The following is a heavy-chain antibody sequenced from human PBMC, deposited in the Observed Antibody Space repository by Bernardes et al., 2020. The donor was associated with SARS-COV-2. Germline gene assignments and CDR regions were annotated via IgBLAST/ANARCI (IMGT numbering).Heavy chain of an antibody. Sequence: SESLSLTCTVSGGSISSISYYWGWLLQPPGKGLEWIGSIYYSGSTYYNPSLKSRVTISVDTSKNQFSLKLSSVTAADTAVYYCRRQTAARSRWFDPWGQGTLVTVSS. CDR2: IYYSGST. J-gene: IGHJ5*02. CDR3: RRQTAARSRWFDP. D-gene: IGHD6-6*01. V-gene: IGHV4-39*01. CDR1: GGSISSISYY.